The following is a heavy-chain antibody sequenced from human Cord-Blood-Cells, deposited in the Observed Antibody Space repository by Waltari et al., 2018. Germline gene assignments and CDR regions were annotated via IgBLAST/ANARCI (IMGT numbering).Heavy chain of an antibody. CDR1: GFTFRSYG. V-gene: IGHV3-30*18. J-gene: IGHJ4*02. D-gene: IGHD6-13*01. CDR3: AKDSSSWSFDY. Sequence: QVQLVESGGGVVQPGRSLRLSCAASGFTFRSYGMPWVRPAPGKGLGWVAVISYDGSNKYYADSVKGRFTISRDNSKNTLYLQMNSLRAEDTAVYYCAKDSSSWSFDYWGQGTLVTVSS. CDR2: ISYDGSNK.